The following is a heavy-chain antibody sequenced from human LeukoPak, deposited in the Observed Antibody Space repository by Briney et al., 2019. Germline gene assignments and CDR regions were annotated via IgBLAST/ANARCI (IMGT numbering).Heavy chain of an antibody. CDR1: GFTFSSYA. CDR2: ISGSGSNT. D-gene: IGHD2-2*01. Sequence: PGGSLRLSCAASGFTFSSYAMSWVRQAPGKGLEWVSTISGSGSNTYYADSVKGRFTISRDNSKNTLYLQMNSLRAEDTAVYYCARGDCSSTSCSIGISRSRNAFDIWGQGTMVTVSS. V-gene: IGHV3-23*01. J-gene: IGHJ3*02. CDR3: ARGDCSSTSCSIGISRSRNAFDI.